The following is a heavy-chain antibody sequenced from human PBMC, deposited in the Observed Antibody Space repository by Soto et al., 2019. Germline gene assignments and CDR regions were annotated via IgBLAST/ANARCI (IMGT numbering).Heavy chain of an antibody. D-gene: IGHD4-17*01. CDR2: INYSGST. CDR3: VREFVYADYGGWFHP. J-gene: IGHJ5*02. V-gene: IGHV4-31*03. CDR1: GGSFSSGDYY. Sequence: SETLSLTCTVSGGSFSSGDYYWSWIRQHPGKGLGWIGYINYSGSTYYNPSLRSRVTISVDTSTKQFALKLTSVTAADTALYYCVREFVYADYGGWFHPWGQGTQVTVSS.